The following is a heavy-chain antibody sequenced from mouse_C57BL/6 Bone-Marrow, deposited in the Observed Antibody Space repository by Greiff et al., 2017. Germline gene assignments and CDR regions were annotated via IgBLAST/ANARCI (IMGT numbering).Heavy chain of an antibody. V-gene: IGHV5-17*01. CDR2: ISSGSSTI. D-gene: IGHD1-1*01. CDR1: GFTFSDYR. CDR3: ARTLYGSTLYYFDY. Sequence: EVHLVESGGGLVKPGGSLKLSCAASGFTFSDYRMHWVRQAPEKGLGWVAYISSGSSTIYYADTVKGRFTISRDNAKNTLFLQLTSLRSEDTAMYDCARTLYGSTLYYFDYWGQGTTLTVSS. J-gene: IGHJ2*01.